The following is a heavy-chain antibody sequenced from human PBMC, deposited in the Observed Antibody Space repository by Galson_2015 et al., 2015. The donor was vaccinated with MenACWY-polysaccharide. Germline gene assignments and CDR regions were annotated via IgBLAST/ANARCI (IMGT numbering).Heavy chain of an antibody. D-gene: IGHD3-10*01. CDR2: IKRTTDGGTV. Sequence: LRLSCAASGFTFSSASMNWVRQAPGKGLEWVGRIKRTTDGGTVGYAAPVRGRFTVSRDDSKNKLYLQMNSLRTEDTAVYYCGYSSGTYYNFWGQGTLVTVSS. CDR1: GFTFSSAS. J-gene: IGHJ4*02. V-gene: IGHV3-15*01. CDR3: GYSSGTYYNF.